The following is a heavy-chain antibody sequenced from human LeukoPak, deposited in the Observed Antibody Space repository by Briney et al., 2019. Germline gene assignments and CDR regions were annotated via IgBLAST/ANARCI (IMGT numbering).Heavy chain of an antibody. Sequence: ASVKVSCKASGYTFTAYYIHWVRQAPGQGLEWLGRINPNTGGTNYAQKFQGRVTMTRDTSISTAYMELSRLRSDDTAVYYCARASQDYYDSSGRGYVQEWGQGTLVTVSS. CDR2: INPNTGGT. CDR1: GYTFTAYY. D-gene: IGHD3-22*01. J-gene: IGHJ1*01. V-gene: IGHV1-2*06. CDR3: ARASQDYYDSSGRGYVQE.